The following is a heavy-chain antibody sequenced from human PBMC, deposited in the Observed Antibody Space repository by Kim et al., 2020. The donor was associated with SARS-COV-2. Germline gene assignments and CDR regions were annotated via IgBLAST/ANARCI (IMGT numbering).Heavy chain of an antibody. J-gene: IGHJ4*02. CDR3: AKGDYYDSSGYYSHDY. CDR1: GFTFSSYA. CDR2: IWYDGSNK. D-gene: IGHD3-22*01. Sequence: GGSLRLSCAASGFTFSSYAMHWVRQAPGKGLEWVAVIWYDGSNKYYADSVKGRFTISRDNSKNTLYLQMNSLRAEDTAVYYCAKGDYYDSSGYYSHDYWGQGTLVTVSS. V-gene: IGHV3-33*06.